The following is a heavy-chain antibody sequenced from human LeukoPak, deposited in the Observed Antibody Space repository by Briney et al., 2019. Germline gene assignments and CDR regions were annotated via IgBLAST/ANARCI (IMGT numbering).Heavy chain of an antibody. J-gene: IGHJ6*02. CDR2: INPNSGGT. CDR1: GYTFTGYY. Sequence: GASVKVSCKASGYTFTGYYMHWVRQVPGQGLEWMGWINPNSGGTNYAQKFQGRVTITADESTSTAYMELSGLRSEDTAVYYCANMELGVDTAMVYYYYYGMDVWGQGTTVTVSS. D-gene: IGHD5-18*01. V-gene: IGHV1-2*02. CDR3: ANMELGVDTAMVYYYYYGMDV.